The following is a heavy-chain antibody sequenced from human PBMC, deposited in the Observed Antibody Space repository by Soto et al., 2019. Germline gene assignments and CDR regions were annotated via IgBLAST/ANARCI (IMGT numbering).Heavy chain of an antibody. D-gene: IGHD3-3*01. J-gene: IGHJ4*02. Sequence: EVQLVESGGGLVKPGGSLRLSCAASGFTFTNAWMSWVRQAPGKGLEWVGHIKSKTEGGTIEYAAPVKGRFTISRDDSKTTLYLKMDSLKTEDAAVYFCTTIDTISGVIIKTFDYWGQGTLVTVSS. CDR1: GFTFTNAW. V-gene: IGHV3-15*01. CDR3: TTIDTISGVIIKTFDY. CDR2: IKSKTEGGTI.